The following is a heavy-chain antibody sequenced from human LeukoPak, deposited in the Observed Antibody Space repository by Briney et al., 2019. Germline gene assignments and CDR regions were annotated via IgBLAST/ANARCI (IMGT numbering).Heavy chain of an antibody. D-gene: IGHD5-18*01. V-gene: IGHV4-34*01. Sequence: PSETLSLTCAVYGGSFSGYYWNWIRQPPGKGLEWIGEINHSGSTNYNPSLKSRVTISVDTSKNQFSLKLSSVTAADTAVYYCAKGFRIQLWSRSSALDYWGQGTLVTVSS. J-gene: IGHJ4*02. CDR2: INHSGST. CDR3: AKGFRIQLWSRSSALDY. CDR1: GGSFSGYY.